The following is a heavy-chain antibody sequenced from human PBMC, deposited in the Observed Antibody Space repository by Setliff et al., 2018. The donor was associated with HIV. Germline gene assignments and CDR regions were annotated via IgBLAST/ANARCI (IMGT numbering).Heavy chain of an antibody. CDR3: ARHSPPDY. CDR1: GGSISSYY. CDR2: IYSSGST. V-gene: IGHV4-59*08. Sequence: PSETLSLTCTVSGGSISSYYWSWIRQPPGKGLEWLGHIYSSGSTNYNPSLKSRLTISVDTSKNQFSLKLSSVTAADTAVYYCARHSPPDYWGQGTLVTVSS. J-gene: IGHJ4*02.